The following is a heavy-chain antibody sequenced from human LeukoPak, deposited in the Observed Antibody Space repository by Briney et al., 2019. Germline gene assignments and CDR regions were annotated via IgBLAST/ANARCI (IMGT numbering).Heavy chain of an antibody. CDR3: ARQGYYYMDV. J-gene: IGHJ6*03. CDR2: IYYSGST. V-gene: IGHV4-59*08. Sequence: PSETLSLTCTVSGGSISSYYWSWIRQPPGKGLEWIGYIYYSGSTNYNPSLKRRVTISVDTSKNQSSLKLSSVTAADTAVYYCARQGYYYMDVWGKGTTVTVSS. CDR1: GGSISSYY.